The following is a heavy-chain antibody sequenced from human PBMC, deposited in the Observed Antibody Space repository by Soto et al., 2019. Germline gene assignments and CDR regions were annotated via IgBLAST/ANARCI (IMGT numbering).Heavy chain of an antibody. J-gene: IGHJ6*02. D-gene: IGHD5-18*01. CDR1: GGTFSSYA. CDR3: ARGPEGLIQEIYYYYGMDV. V-gene: IGHV1-69*13. CDR2: IIPIFGTA. Sequence: ASVKVSCKASGGTFSSYAISWVRQAPGLGLEWMGGIIPIFGTANYAQKFQGRVTITADESTSTAYMELSSLRSEDTAVYYCARGPEGLIQEIYYYYGMDVWGQGTTVTVSS.